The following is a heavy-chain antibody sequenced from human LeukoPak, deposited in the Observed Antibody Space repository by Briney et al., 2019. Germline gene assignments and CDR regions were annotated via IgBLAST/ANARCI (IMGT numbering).Heavy chain of an antibody. Sequence: GGSLRLSCTTSAFTFSTYAMHWVRQAPGKGLQWVAVMSYAGTNKYYADSVKGRFTISRDNSKNTLYLQMNSLRAEDTAVYYCARDLNGGPEYYYGMDVWGQGTTVTVSS. CDR3: ARDLNGGPEYYYGMDV. CDR1: AFTFSTYA. V-gene: IGHV3-30-3*01. J-gene: IGHJ6*02. D-gene: IGHD1-14*01. CDR2: MSYAGTNK.